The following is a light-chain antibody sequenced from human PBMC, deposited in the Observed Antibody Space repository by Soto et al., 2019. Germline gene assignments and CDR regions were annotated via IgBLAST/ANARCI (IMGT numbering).Light chain of an antibody. CDR2: AAS. J-gene: IGKJ5*01. V-gene: IGKV1-12*01. Sequence: DLQMTQSPSSVSASVGDRVTITCRASQDISSWLAWYQQKPGKAPKLLIYAASSLQSGVPSRFSGSGSGTDFNLTISSLQPEDFATYYCQQANRFQITFGQGTRLEIK. CDR3: QQANRFQIT. CDR1: QDISSW.